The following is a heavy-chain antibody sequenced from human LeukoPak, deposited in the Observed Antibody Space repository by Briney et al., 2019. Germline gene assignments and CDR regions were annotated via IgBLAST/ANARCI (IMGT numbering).Heavy chain of an antibody. J-gene: IGHJ4*02. D-gene: IGHD3-3*01. CDR1: GFTFGKFW. CDR2: IKLDGSEK. Sequence: GGSLRLSCVASGFTFGKFWMSWVRQAPGKGWVWVVNIKLDGSEKNYVDSVKGRFTISRDNTKNSLYLQMNSLRAEDTAVFYCARDQYDTWSRRGNFDSWGQGTLVIVSS. CDR3: ARDQYDTWSRRGNFDS. V-gene: IGHV3-7*03.